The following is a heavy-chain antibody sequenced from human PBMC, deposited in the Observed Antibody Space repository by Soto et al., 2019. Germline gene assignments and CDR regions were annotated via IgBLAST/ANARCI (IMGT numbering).Heavy chain of an antibody. D-gene: IGHD3-10*01. V-gene: IGHV4-34*01. CDR2: INHSGST. J-gene: IGHJ4*02. CDR1: GGSFSGYY. CDR3: ARGLAEVH. Sequence: QVQLQQWGAGLLKPSETLSLTCAVYGGSFSGYYWSWIRQPPGKGLEWIGEINHSGSTNYNPSLKSRVTISVDTSKNQFSLKLSSVTAADTAVYYCARGLAEVHWGQGTLVTVSS.